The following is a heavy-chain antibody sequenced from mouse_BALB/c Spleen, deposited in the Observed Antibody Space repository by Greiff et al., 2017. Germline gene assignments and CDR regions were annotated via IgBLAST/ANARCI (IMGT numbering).Heavy chain of an antibody. D-gene: IGHD1-1*01. J-gene: IGHJ1*01. Sequence: EVKLLESGGGLVQPGGSLNLSCAASGFDFSRYWMSWARQAPGKGQEWIGEINPGSSTINYTPSLKDKFIISRDNAKNTLYLQMSKVRSEDTALYYYARRYYYGRYFDVWGAGTTVTVSS. CDR2: INPGSSTI. CDR1: GFDFSRYW. V-gene: IGHV4-2*02. CDR3: ARRYYYGRYFDV.